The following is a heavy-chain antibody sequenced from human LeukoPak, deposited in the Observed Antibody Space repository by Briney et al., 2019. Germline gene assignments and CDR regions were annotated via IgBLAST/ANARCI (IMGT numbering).Heavy chain of an antibody. V-gene: IGHV3-11*04. CDR3: AREKRYCSGGSCYHDAFDI. CDR2: ISSSGSTI. Sequence: PGGSLRLSXAASGFTFSDYYMSWIRQAPGKGLEWVSYISSSGSTIYYADSVKGRFTISRDNAKNSLYLQMNSLRAEDTAVYYCAREKRYCSGGSCYHDAFDIWGQGTMVTVSS. J-gene: IGHJ3*02. CDR1: GFTFSDYY. D-gene: IGHD2-15*01.